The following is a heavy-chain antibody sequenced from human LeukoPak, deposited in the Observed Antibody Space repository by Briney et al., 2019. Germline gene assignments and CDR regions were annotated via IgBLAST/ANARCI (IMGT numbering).Heavy chain of an antibody. CDR1: GFTFSSYA. CDR2: ITGAGRT. V-gene: IGHV3-23*01. D-gene: IGHD1-26*01. Sequence: GGSLRLSCAASGFTFSSYAMSWVRQAPGKGLEWVAGITGAGRTHYAESVKGRSTISRDSSKNTLYLQMNFLRADDTAVYYCAKGEGAFDIWGHGTMVIVSS. J-gene: IGHJ3*02. CDR3: AKGEGAFDI.